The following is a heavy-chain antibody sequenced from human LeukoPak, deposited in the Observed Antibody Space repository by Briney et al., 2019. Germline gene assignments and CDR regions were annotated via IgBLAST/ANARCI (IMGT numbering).Heavy chain of an antibody. V-gene: IGHV3-53*01. CDR1: GFTFSSNY. D-gene: IGHD4-17*01. CDR2: IYSGGST. CDR3: ARDPLYGATGYFDY. J-gene: IGHJ4*02. Sequence: GGSLRLSCAASGFTFSSNYMSWVRQAPGKGLEWVSVIYSGGSTYYADSVKGRFTISRDNSKNTLYLQMNSLRAEDTAVYYCARDPLYGATGYFDYWGQGTLVTVSS.